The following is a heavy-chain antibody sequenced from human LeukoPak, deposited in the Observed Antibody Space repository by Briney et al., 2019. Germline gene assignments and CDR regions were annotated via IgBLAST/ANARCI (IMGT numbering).Heavy chain of an antibody. CDR3: ARVRRDGYNFEGYYLDF. D-gene: IGHD5-24*01. CDR2: TYYRSKWYN. J-gene: IGHJ4*02. Sequence: SQTLSLTCAISGDSVSSNSAAWNCVRQSPSRGLVWLGRTYYRSKWYNDYAVSVKSRITINTDTSKNHFSLQLNSVTPEDTAVYYCARVRRDGYNFEGYYLDFWARGTLVSVSS. V-gene: IGHV6-1*01. CDR1: GDSVSSNSAA.